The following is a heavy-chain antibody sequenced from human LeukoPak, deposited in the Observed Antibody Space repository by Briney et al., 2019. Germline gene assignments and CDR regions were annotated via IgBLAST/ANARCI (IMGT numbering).Heavy chain of an antibody. CDR3: ARSMYSSAWYNDY. D-gene: IGHD6-19*01. Sequence: SGTLSLTCAVSGGSISSSNWWSWVRQPPGKGLEWIGEIYHSGSTNYNPSLKSRVTISVDKSKNQFSLKLSSVTAADTAVYYCARSMYSSAWYNDYWGQGTLVTVSS. V-gene: IGHV4-4*02. CDR1: GGSISSSNW. CDR2: IYHSGST. J-gene: IGHJ4*02.